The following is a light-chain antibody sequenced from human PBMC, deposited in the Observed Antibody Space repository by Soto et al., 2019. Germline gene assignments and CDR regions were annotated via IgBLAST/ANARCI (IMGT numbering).Light chain of an antibody. CDR2: GAS. CDR3: QQYSNWPRT. J-gene: IGKJ1*01. Sequence: EIVMTQSPATLSVSPGERVTLSCRASQSVSSNLAWYQQKPGQAPRPLIYGASTRATGIPARFSGSGSGTEFPLTISSLQSEDFAVYYCQQYSNWPRTFGQGTKVEIK. CDR1: QSVSSN. V-gene: IGKV3-15*01.